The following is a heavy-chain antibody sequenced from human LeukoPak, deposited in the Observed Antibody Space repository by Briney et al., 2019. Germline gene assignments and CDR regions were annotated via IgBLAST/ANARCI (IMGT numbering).Heavy chain of an antibody. D-gene: IGHD1-26*01. Sequence: GGSLRLSCTASGFTFSSYAMSWVRQAPGKGLEWVSAISGSGGSTYSADSVKGRFTISRDNSKNTLYLQMNSLEAEDSAVYYCAKDGESGSYPDYWGQGTLVTVSS. CDR2: ISGSGGST. CDR3: AKDGESGSYPDY. J-gene: IGHJ4*02. CDR1: GFTFSSYA. V-gene: IGHV3-23*01.